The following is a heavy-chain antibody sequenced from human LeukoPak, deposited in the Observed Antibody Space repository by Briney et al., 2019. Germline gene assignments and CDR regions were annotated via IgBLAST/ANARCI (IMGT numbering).Heavy chain of an antibody. CDR1: GFTFSNYA. D-gene: IGHD2-2*01. Sequence: GGSLRLSCAASGFTFSNYAMSWVRQAPGKGLEWVSAISGSGGSTYYADSVKGRFTISRDNSKNTLYLQMNSLRAEDTAVYYCAKDNCSRTSSYPSGYYYYYYYGMDVWGQGTTATVSS. CDR3: AKDNCSRTSSYPSGYYYYYYYGMDV. V-gene: IGHV3-23*01. CDR2: ISGSGGST. J-gene: IGHJ6*02.